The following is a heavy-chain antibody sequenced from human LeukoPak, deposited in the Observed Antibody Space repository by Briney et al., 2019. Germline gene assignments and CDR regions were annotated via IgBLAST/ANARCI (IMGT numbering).Heavy chain of an antibody. CDR2: MNPNSGNT. V-gene: IGHV1-8*03. CDR3: ARGGQAAKNAFDI. D-gene: IGHD2-15*01. J-gene: IGHJ3*02. CDR1: GYTFTSYD. Sequence: APVKVSCKASGYTFTSYDIKWVRQATGQGLEWMWWMNPNSGNTGYAQKFQGRVTITRNTSISTAYMELSSLRSEDTAVCYCARGGQAAKNAFDIWGQGTMVTVSS.